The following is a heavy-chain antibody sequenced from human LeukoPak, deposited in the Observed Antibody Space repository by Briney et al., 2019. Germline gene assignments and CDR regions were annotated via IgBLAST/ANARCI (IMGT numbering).Heavy chain of an antibody. Sequence: SGTLSLTCAVYGGSFSGYYWSWIRQPPGKGLEWIGEINHSGSTNYNPSLKSRVTISVDTSKNQFSLKLSSVTAADTAVYYCARATEDFDLWGRGTLVTVSS. CDR2: INHSGST. J-gene: IGHJ2*01. CDR3: ARATEDFDL. D-gene: IGHD1-26*01. CDR1: GGSFSGYY. V-gene: IGHV4-34*01.